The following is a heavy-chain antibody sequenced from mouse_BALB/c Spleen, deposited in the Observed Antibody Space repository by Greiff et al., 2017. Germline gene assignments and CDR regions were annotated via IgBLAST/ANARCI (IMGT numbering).Heavy chain of an antibody. V-gene: IGHV1-7*01. CDR3: ARIYYYGSSYLDAMDY. Sequence: VQLQQSGAELAKPGASVKMSCKASGYTFTSYWMHWVKQRPGQGLEWIGYINPSTGYTEYNQKFKDKATLTADKSSSTAYMQLSSLTSEDSAVYYCARIYYYGSSYLDAMDYWGQGTSVTVSS. CDR1: GYTFTSYW. D-gene: IGHD1-1*01. J-gene: IGHJ4*01. CDR2: INPSTGYT.